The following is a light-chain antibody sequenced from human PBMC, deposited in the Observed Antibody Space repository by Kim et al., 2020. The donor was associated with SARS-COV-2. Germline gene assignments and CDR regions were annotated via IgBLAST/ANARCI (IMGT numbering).Light chain of an antibody. V-gene: IGLV1-44*01. Sequence: STSCSESRSNIGSNPVNWYQNVPGTAPKLLIYSNRDRPSGVPDRFTASKSDTSAALAISGLQSEDETTYYCAAWDESLDGFLVFGGGTQLTVL. CDR2: SNR. J-gene: IGLJ2*01. CDR1: RSNIGSNP. CDR3: AAWDESLDGFLV.